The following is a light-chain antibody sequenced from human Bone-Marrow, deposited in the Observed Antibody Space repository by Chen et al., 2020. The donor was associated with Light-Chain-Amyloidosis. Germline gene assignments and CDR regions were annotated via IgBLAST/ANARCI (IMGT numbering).Light chain of an antibody. Sequence: QSALTRPASVSGSPGRPITIPCPGTSSDVGGDNHVSWYQQHPDKAPKLMIYEVTNRPSWVPDRFSGSKSDNTASLTISGLQTEDEADYFCSSYTITNTLVFGSGTRVTVL. CDR3: SSYTITNTLV. V-gene: IGLV2-14*01. J-gene: IGLJ1*01. CDR2: EVT. CDR1: SSDVGGDNH.